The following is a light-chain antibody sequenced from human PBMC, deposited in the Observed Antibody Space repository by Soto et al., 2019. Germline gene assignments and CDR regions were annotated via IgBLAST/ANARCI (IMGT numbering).Light chain of an antibody. J-gene: IGKJ5*01. V-gene: IGKV1-33*01. CDR2: DAS. CDR1: QDISNH. CDR3: QQYYNLPIT. Sequence: DIQMTQSPSSLSASVGDRVTITCQASQDISNHLNWYQQKPGKAPKXLIYDASNLETGVPSRFSGSGSGTDFTVTISSLQPEDFETYSCQQYYNLPITFGQGTRLEIK.